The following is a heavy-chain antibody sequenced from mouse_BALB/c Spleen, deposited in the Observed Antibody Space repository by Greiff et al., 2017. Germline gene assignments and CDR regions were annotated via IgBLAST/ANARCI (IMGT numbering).Heavy chain of an antibody. CDR1: GFNIKDTY. Sequence: VQLQQSGAELVKPGASVKLSCTASGFNIKDTYMHWVKQRPEQGLEWIGRIDPANGNTKYDPKFQGKATITADTSSNTAYLQLSSLTSEDTAVYYCARRDVGNSPFDYWGQGTTLTVSS. CDR3: ARRDVGNSPFDY. J-gene: IGHJ2*01. D-gene: IGHD2-1*01. CDR2: IDPANGNT. V-gene: IGHV14-3*02.